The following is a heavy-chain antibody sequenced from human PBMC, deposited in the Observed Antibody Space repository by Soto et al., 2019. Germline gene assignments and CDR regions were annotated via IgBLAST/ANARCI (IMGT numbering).Heavy chain of an antibody. J-gene: IGHJ5*02. D-gene: IGHD2-2*01. Sequence: GGSLRLSCAASGFTFIASSMHWVRQASGKGLEWVGRIRNKAHNYATAYGASVKDRFTISRDDSKNTVYLQMDSLKIEDTAVYYCTRLFGVVPTGGGPYNWFDPWGQGTLVTVS. CDR3: TRLFGVVPTGGGPYNWFDP. V-gene: IGHV3-73*01. CDR2: IRNKAHNYAT. CDR1: GFTFIASS.